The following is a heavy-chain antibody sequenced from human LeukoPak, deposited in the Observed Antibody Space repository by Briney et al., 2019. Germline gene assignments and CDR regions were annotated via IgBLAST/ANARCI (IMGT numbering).Heavy chain of an antibody. CDR1: GITLSNYG. CDR3: AKRGVVIRVILVGFNKEAYYFDS. J-gene: IGHJ4*02. V-gene: IGHV3-23*01. CDR2: ISDGGGRT. Sequence: PGGSLRLSCAVSGITLSNYGMSWVRQAPGKGLEWVAGISDGGGRTNYADSVKGRFTISRDNPKNTLYLKMNRLRAEDTAVYFCAKRGVVIRVILVGFNKEAYYFDSWGQGALVTVSS. D-gene: IGHD3-22*01.